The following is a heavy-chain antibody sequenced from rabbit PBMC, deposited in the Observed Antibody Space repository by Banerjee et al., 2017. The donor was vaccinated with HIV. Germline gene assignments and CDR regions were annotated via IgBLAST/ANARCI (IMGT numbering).Heavy chain of an antibody. CDR3: ARDLAGVIGWNFGL. J-gene: IGHJ4*01. CDR1: GFDFSSGYD. D-gene: IGHD4-1*01. CDR2: INTSTNST. Sequence: QEQLEESGGDLVKPGASLTLTCKASGFDFSSGYDVCWVRQAPGKGLEWIGCINTSTNSTWYANWVNGRFTISSSTSLNTVTLQMTSLTAADTATYFCARDLAGVIGWNFGLWGPGTLVTVS. V-gene: IGHV1S43*01.